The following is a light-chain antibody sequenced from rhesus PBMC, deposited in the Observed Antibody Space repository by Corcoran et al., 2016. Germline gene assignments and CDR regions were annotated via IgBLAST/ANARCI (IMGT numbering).Light chain of an antibody. CDR3: YQHSSGYT. V-gene: IGKV3-10*01. CDR2: GAS. Sequence: QVILTQSPATLSLSPGERATLSCRASQSVSSYLAWYQQKPGQAPRLLIYGASRRATVIPDRISGSGYGTDFTLTISSLEPEDVGVYHCYQHSSGYTFGPGTKLDIK. J-gene: IGKJ3*01. CDR1: QSVSSY.